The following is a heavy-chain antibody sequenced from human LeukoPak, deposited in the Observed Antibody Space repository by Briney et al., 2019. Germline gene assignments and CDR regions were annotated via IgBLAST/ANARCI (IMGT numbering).Heavy chain of an antibody. D-gene: IGHD2-2*01. CDR1: GGSISSSSYY. V-gene: IGHV4-39*07. Sequence: SEILSLTCTVSGGSISSSSYYWGWIRQPPGKGLEWIGSIYYSGSTYYNPSLKSRVTISVDTSKNQFSLKLSSVTAADTAVYYCARDRTSVYGMDVWGQGTTVTVSS. J-gene: IGHJ6*02. CDR2: IYYSGST. CDR3: ARDRTSVYGMDV.